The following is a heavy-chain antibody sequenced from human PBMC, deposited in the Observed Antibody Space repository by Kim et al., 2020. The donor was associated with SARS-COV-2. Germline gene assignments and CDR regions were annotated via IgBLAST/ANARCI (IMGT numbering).Heavy chain of an antibody. J-gene: IGHJ6*02. CDR1: GGTFSSYA. CDR2: IIPIFGTA. Sequence: SVKVSCKASGGTFSSYAISWVRQAPGQGLEWMGGIIPIFGTANYAQKFQGRVTITADESTSTAYMELSSLRSEDTAVYYCASSPGRNYDYVWGSYRAAAYYYYGMDVWGQGTTVTVSS. CDR3: ASSPGRNYDYVWGSYRAAAYYYYGMDV. V-gene: IGHV1-69*13. D-gene: IGHD3-16*02.